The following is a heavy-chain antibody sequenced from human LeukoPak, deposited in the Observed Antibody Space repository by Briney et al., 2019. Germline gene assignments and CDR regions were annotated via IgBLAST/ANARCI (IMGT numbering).Heavy chain of an antibody. J-gene: IGHJ4*02. Sequence: PGGSLRLSCAASGFTFSSYGMHWVRQAPGKGLEWVALIWYDGTNKYYGDSVKGRFTISRDNSKNTLYLQMNSLRAEDTAVYYCATGPSAYAKCFDYWGQGTLVTVSS. CDR2: IWYDGTNK. CDR3: ATGPSAYAKCFDY. D-gene: IGHD5-12*01. CDR1: GFTFSSYG. V-gene: IGHV3-33*01.